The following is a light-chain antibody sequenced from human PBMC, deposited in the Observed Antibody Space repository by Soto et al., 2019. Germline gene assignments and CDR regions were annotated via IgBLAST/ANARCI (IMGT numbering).Light chain of an antibody. V-gene: IGLV2-14*01. J-gene: IGLJ1*01. Sequence: QSALTQPASVSGSPGQSIAISCTGTSSDVGAYNSVSWYQQYPGKAPKLMIHDVTNRPSGVSDRFSGSKSGNTASLTISGLQAEDEADYYCSSYTSSSSYVFXSGTKVTVL. CDR2: DVT. CDR1: SSDVGAYNS. CDR3: SSYTSSSSYV.